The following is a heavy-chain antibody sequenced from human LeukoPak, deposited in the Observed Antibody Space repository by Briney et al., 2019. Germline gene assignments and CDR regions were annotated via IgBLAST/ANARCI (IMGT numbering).Heavy chain of an antibody. V-gene: IGHV1-69*05. CDR2: FMLIFGTA. D-gene: IGHD3-22*01. CDR1: GGTFSNYA. CDR3: ARGESYTSSGYYY. J-gene: IGHJ4*02. Sequence: SVKVSCKASGGTFSNYAISWVRQAPGQGLEWMGRFMLIFGTANHAQKFQGRVTITTDESTTTAYMELSSLKSEDTAVYCCARGESYTSSGYYYWGQGTLVTVSS.